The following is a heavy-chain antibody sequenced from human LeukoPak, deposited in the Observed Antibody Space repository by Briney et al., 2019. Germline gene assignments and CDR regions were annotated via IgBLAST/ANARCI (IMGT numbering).Heavy chain of an antibody. V-gene: IGHV3-30*18. CDR1: GFTFSSYA. CDR3: AKDGSSGWYY. CDR2: ISYDGSNK. Sequence: PGGSLRLSCAASGFTFSSYAMSWVRQAPGKGLEWVAVISYDGSNKYYADSVKGRFTISRDNSKNTLYLQMNSLRAEDTAVYYCAKDGSSGWYYWGQGTLVTVSS. D-gene: IGHD6-19*01. J-gene: IGHJ4*02.